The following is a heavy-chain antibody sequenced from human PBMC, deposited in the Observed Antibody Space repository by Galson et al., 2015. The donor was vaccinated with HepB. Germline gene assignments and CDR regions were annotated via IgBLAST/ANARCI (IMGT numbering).Heavy chain of an antibody. V-gene: IGHV3-53*04. CDR2: IYSGGST. Sequence: SLRLSCAVSGFTVSSNYMSWVRQAPGKGLEWVSVIYSGGSTYYADSVKGRFTISRHNPENTLYVQMNSLRAEDTAVYYCARVQWDGTYSQAFDIWGQGTMVTVSS. D-gene: IGHD1-26*01. CDR3: ARVQWDGTYSQAFDI. J-gene: IGHJ3*02. CDR1: GFTVSSNY.